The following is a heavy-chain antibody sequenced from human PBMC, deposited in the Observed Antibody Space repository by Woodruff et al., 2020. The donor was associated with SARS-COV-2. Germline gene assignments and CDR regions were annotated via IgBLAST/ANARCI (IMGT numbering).Heavy chain of an antibody. D-gene: IGHD3-9*01. J-gene: IGHJ4*02. CDR3: ARESLSTGFPRYDS. Sequence: RQPPGKGLEWIGTLYHSGSTYYNPSLKNRVTVSVDKSKNQFSLRLNFVTAADTAVYYCARESLSTGFPRYDSWGQGTQVTVSS. CDR2: LYHSGST. V-gene: IGHV4-38-2*02.